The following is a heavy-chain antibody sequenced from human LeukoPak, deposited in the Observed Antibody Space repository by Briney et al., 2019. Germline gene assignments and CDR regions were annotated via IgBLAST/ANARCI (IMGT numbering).Heavy chain of an antibody. CDR1: GGTFSSDL. Sequence: SVKVSCKASGGTFSSDLINWVRQAPGQGLEWMGGIIPISGTTNYAQRFRGRVTITGDKSTSTAYLELSGLRSEDTAVYYCARVEYYDSSGYYYRYWGQGTLVTVSS. CDR2: IIPISGTT. D-gene: IGHD3-22*01. V-gene: IGHV1-69*06. J-gene: IGHJ4*02. CDR3: ARVEYYDSSGYYYRY.